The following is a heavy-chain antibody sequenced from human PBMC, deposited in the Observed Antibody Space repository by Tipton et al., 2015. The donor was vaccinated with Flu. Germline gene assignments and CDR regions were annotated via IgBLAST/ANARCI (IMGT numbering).Heavy chain of an antibody. Sequence: TLSLTCTVSGDSITSSSNYWGWIRQPPGKGLEWVATISYSWSTYSNPALKSRVTISLDTSKNQFSLKLTSVTAADTAVYFCARHRGRSVLGFYGMDVWGQGALVTVSS. CDR2: ISYSWST. CDR3: ARHRGRSVLGFYGMDV. D-gene: IGHD3-10*01. J-gene: IGHJ6*02. V-gene: IGHV4-39*01. CDR1: GDSITSSSNY.